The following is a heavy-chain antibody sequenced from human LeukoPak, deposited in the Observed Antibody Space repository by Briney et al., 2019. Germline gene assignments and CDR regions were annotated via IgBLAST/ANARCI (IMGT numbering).Heavy chain of an antibody. CDR3: AKDAPYYDSSGYYEYFQH. D-gene: IGHD3-22*01. CDR2: ISGSGGST. V-gene: IGHV3-23*01. Sequence: GGSLRLSCAASGFTFSSYAMSWVCQAPGKGLEWVSAISGSGGSTYYADSVKGRFTISRDNSKNTLYLQMNSLRAGDTAVYYCAKDAPYYDSSGYYEYFQHWGQGTLVTVSS. CDR1: GFTFSSYA. J-gene: IGHJ1*01.